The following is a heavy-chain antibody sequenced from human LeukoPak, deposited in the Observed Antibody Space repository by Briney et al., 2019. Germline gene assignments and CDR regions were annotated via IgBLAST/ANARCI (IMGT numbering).Heavy chain of an antibody. V-gene: IGHV3-23*01. CDR1: GFTFSSSA. CDR2: ISRSGGNI. Sequence: PGGSLRLSCAASGFTFSSSAMSWVRQAPGKGLEWVSAISRSGGNIKYVDSVKGRFTISRDNSKNTLYLQMNSLSADDTALYYCAEDGYGGDSEYYYYYGMDAWGQGTTVTVSS. D-gene: IGHD4-23*01. CDR3: AEDGYGGDSEYYYYYGMDA. J-gene: IGHJ6*02.